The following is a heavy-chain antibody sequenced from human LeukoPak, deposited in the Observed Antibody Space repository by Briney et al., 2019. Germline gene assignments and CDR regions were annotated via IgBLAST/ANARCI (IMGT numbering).Heavy chain of an antibody. CDR1: GFIFSSYG. J-gene: IGHJ4*02. V-gene: IGHV3-7*05. CDR2: INQDGSGK. Sequence: PGGSLRLSCAASGFIFSSYGMSWVRQAPGKGLEWVANINQDGSGKYYVDSVKGRFTISRDNAKNSLYLQMNRLGAEDTAVYYCARGPYTYAYWDQGTLVTVSS. CDR3: ARGPYTYAY. D-gene: IGHD5-18*01.